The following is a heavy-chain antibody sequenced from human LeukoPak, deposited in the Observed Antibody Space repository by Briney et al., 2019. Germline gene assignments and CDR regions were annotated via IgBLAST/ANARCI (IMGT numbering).Heavy chain of an antibody. V-gene: IGHV4-61*02. J-gene: IGHJ3*01. Sequence: KSSETLSLTCTVSGGSISSGNYYWSWIRQPAGKGLGWIGRIYTSGSTNYNPSLKSRVTISVDTSKKQFSLKLSSVTTADTAVYYCARDGRHGSYGDAFDLWGQGTMVTVSS. CDR1: GGSISSGNYY. D-gene: IGHD1-26*01. CDR2: IYTSGST. CDR3: ARDGRHGSYGDAFDL.